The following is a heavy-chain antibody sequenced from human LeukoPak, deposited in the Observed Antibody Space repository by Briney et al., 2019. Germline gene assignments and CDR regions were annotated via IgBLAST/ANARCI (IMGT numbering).Heavy chain of an antibody. J-gene: IGHJ4*02. V-gene: IGHV1-18*01. CDR1: GGTFTSYG. CDR3: ARWDDYGDLGGAY. D-gene: IGHD4-17*01. CDR2: FSAYNGNT. Sequence: GSSVKVSCKASGGTFTSYGISWVRQAPGQGLEWMGWFSAYNGNTNYAQKLQGRVTMTTDTSTSTAYTELRSLRSDDTAVYYCARWDDYGDLGGAYWGQGTLVTVSS.